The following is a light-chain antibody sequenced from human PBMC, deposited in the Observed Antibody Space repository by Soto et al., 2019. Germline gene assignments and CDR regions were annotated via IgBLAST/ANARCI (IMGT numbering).Light chain of an antibody. J-gene: IGKJ4*01. CDR2: DAS. CDR1: QCVSTF. V-gene: IGKV3-11*01. Sequence: EILLTQSPVTLSLSPGERAILSCRASQCVSTFFAWYQQKPGQAPRLLIYDASKRATGIPARFSGSGSGTDFTLTITSLEPEDFAVYYCQHRLNWPLTFGGGTTVELK. CDR3: QHRLNWPLT.